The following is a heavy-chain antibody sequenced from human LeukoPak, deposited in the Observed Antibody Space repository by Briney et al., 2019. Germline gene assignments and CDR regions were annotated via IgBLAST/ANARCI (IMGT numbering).Heavy chain of an antibody. V-gene: IGHV1-24*01. CDR1: GYTLTELS. Sequence: ASVKVSCKVSGYTLTELSMHWVRQAPGKGLEWMGGFDPEDGETIYAQKFQGRVTMTEDTSTDTAYMELSSLRSEDTAVYYCATVPRFLEWLPYFDYWGQGTLVTVSS. D-gene: IGHD3-3*01. CDR3: ATVPRFLEWLPYFDY. CDR2: FDPEDGET. J-gene: IGHJ4*02.